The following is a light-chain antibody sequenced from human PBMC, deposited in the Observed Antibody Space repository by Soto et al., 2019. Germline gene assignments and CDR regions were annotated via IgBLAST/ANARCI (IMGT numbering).Light chain of an antibody. V-gene: IGKV1-27*01. J-gene: IGKJ5*01. Sequence: DIQMTQSPSSLSASVGDRVTITCRASQKISNYLAWYQQKPGKVPKLLIYAASTFQSGVPSRFSGSGSGTDFTLTISSLQPEDVATYYCQKYNSAPPTFGQGTRLEIK. CDR3: QKYNSAPPT. CDR2: AAS. CDR1: QKISNY.